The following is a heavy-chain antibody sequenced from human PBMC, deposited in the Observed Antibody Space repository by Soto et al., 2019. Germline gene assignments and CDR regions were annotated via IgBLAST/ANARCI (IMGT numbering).Heavy chain of an antibody. Sequence: QVQLHQWGAGLLKPSETLSLTCAVYGGSFSGYYWSWIRQPPGKGLGWIGEINHSGSTHYNPSLKSRATISVDTSKNQFSLKLSSVTAADTAVYYCASGQQLVSYYYYGMDVWGQGTTVNVSS. D-gene: IGHD6-13*01. CDR1: GGSFSGYY. J-gene: IGHJ6*02. CDR2: INHSGST. V-gene: IGHV4-34*01. CDR3: ASGQQLVSYYYYGMDV.